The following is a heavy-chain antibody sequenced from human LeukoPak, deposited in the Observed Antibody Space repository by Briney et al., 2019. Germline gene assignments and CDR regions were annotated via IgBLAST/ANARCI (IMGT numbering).Heavy chain of an antibody. D-gene: IGHD6-19*01. Sequence: ASVKVSCKASGYTFAGYYMHWVRQAPGHGLEWMGWINPNSGGTNYAQKFQGRVTMTRDTSISTAYMELSRLRSDDTAVYYCAIGYSSGWYQFDYWGQGTLVTVSS. CDR3: AIGYSSGWYQFDY. J-gene: IGHJ4*02. CDR2: INPNSGGT. CDR1: GYTFAGYY. V-gene: IGHV1-2*02.